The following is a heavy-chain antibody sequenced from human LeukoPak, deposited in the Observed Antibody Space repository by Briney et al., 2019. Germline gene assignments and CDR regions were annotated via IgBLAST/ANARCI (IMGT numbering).Heavy chain of an antibody. D-gene: IGHD2-2*01. CDR2: ISYDGSNK. V-gene: IGHV3-30-3*01. J-gene: IGHJ3*02. CDR3: ARDRIRYCSSTSCYPPDAFDI. Sequence: GGSLRLSCAASGFTFSSYAMHWVRQAPGKGLEWVAVISYDGSNKYYADSVKGRFTISRDNSKNTLYLQMNSLRAEDTAVYYCARDRIRYCSSTSCYPPDAFDIWGQGTMVTVSS. CDR1: GFTFSSYA.